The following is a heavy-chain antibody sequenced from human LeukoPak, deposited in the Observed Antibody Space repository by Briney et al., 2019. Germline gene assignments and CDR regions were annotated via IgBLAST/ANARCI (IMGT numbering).Heavy chain of an antibody. CDR3: ARAGQYYYDSSGLSYAFDI. D-gene: IGHD3-22*01. Sequence: PSETLSLTCTVSGGSISSSSYYWGWIRQPPGKGLEWIGSIYYSGSTYYNPSLKSRVTISVDTSKNQFSLKLSSVTAADTAVYYCARAGQYYYDSSGLSYAFDIWGQGTMVTVSS. V-gene: IGHV4-39*07. J-gene: IGHJ3*02. CDR1: GGSISSSSYY. CDR2: IYYSGST.